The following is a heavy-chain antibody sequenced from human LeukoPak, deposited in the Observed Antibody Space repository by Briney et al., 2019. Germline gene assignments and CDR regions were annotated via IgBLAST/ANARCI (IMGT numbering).Heavy chain of an antibody. V-gene: IGHV3-23*01. J-gene: IGHJ4*02. Sequence: GGTLRLSCAASGFTFSSYGMSWVRQAPGKGLEWVSAISGSGGSTYYADSVKGRFTISRDNSKNTLYLQMNSLRVEDTAVYYCECSGGSWCNYWGQGTLVTVSS. CDR3: ECSGGSWCNY. D-gene: IGHD2-15*01. CDR1: GFTFSSYG. CDR2: ISGSGGST.